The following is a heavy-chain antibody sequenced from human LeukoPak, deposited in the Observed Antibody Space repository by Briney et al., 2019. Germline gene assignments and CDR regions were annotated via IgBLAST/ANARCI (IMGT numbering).Heavy chain of an antibody. V-gene: IGHV3-23*01. Sequence: GGSLRLSCVASGITFSNYAVSWVRQAPEKGLDWVSVISGSAHKIRYADSVKGRFTISRDNSKNTLYLQMNSLRAEDTAVCYCANQYCSSTSCYERAYGYWGQGTLVTVST. D-gene: IGHD2-2*01. CDR2: ISGSAHKI. CDR3: ANQYCSSTSCYERAYGY. J-gene: IGHJ4*02. CDR1: GITFSNYA.